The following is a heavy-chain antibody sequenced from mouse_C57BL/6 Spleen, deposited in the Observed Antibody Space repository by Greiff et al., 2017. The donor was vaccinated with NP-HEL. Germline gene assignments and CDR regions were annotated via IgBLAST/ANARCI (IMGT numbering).Heavy chain of an antibody. CDR2: IYPGSGNT. V-gene: IGHV1-76*01. Sequence: VQLQQSGAELVRPGASVKLSCKASGYTFTDYYINWVKQRPGQGLEWIARIYPGSGNTYYNEKFKGKATLTAEKSSSTAYMQLSSLTSEDSAVYFCASGPWDGFDYWGQGTTLTVSS. CDR1: GYTFTDYY. D-gene: IGHD4-1*01. CDR3: ASGPWDGFDY. J-gene: IGHJ2*01.